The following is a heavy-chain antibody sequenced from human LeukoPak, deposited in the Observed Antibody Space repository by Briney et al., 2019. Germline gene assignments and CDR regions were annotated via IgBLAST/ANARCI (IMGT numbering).Heavy chain of an antibody. D-gene: IGHD3-9*01. J-gene: IGHJ6*03. CDR2: IIPIFGTA. V-gene: IGHV1-69*06. CDR3: AKQGRDWLRDYYYYMDV. CDR1: GGTFSSYA. Sequence: SVKVSCKASGGTFSSYAISWVRQAPGQGLEWMGGIIPIFGTANYAQKFQGRVTITADKSTSTAYMELSSLRSEDTAVYYCAKQGRDWLRDYYYYMDVWGKGTTVTISS.